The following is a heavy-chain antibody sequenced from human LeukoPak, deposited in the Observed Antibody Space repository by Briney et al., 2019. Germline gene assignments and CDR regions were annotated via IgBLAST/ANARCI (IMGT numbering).Heavy chain of an antibody. D-gene: IGHD6-13*01. J-gene: IGHJ4*02. CDR1: GFTFRNYE. V-gene: IGHV3-48*03. CDR3: ARGIAAAGTDLDY. CDR2: ISSSGSTK. Sequence: PGGSLRLSCAASGFTFRNYEIRWVRQAAGKGLEWVSYISSSGSTKYYADSVKGRFTISRDNAKNSLYLQMNSLRVEDTAIYYCARGIAAAGTDLDYWGQGTLVSVSS.